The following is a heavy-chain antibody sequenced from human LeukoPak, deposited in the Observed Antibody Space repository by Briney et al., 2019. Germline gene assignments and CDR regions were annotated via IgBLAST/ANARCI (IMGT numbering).Heavy chain of an antibody. CDR2: ISGSGGST. Sequence: GGSLRLSCAASGFTFSSDDMSWVRQAPGKGLVWVTGISGSGGSTYYADSVKGRFTISRDNSKNTLYLRMNSLRAEDTAVYYCAKHTYYYESSGTTALFDYWGQGTLVTVSS. CDR1: GFTFSSDD. V-gene: IGHV3-23*01. CDR3: AKHTYYYESSGTTALFDY. D-gene: IGHD3-22*01. J-gene: IGHJ4*02.